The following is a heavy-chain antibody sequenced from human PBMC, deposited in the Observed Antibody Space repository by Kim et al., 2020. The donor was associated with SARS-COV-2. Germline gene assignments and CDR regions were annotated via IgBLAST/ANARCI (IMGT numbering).Heavy chain of an antibody. CDR3: ARSKRGVVVVAATMDY. D-gene: IGHD2-15*01. CDR2: ISSSSSYI. Sequence: GGSLRLSCAASGFTFSSYSMNWVRQAPGKGLEWVSSISSSSSYIYYADSVKGRFTISRDNAKNSLYLQMNSLRAEDTAVYYCARSKRGVVVVAATMDYWGQGTLVTVSS. V-gene: IGHV3-21*01. J-gene: IGHJ4*02. CDR1: GFTFSSYS.